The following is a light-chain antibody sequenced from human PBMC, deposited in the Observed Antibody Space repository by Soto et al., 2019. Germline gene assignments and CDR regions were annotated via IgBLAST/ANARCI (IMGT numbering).Light chain of an antibody. V-gene: IGKV3-15*01. CDR2: GAS. CDR1: QSIDIN. CDR3: QQYHYWWT. Sequence: DIVVTQSPATLSVSPGERATLSCRASQSIDINLAWFQQKRGQAPRLLIYGASTRATGIPARFSGSGSGTEFTLTISSLQSEDIVDYYCQQYHYWWTFGQGTKVDIK. J-gene: IGKJ1*01.